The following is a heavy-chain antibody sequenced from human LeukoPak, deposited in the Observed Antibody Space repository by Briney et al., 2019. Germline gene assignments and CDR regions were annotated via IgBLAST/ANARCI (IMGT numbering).Heavy chain of an antibody. D-gene: IGHD3-10*01. Sequence: PPGGSLRLSCAASGFTVSSNYMSWVRQAPGKGLEWVSVIYSGGSTYYADSVKGRFTISRDNSKNTLYLQMNSLRAEDMAVYYCARSWFGELSWFDPWGQGTLVTVSS. CDR3: ARSWFGELSWFDP. CDR1: GFTVSSNY. CDR2: IYSGGST. V-gene: IGHV3-66*01. J-gene: IGHJ5*02.